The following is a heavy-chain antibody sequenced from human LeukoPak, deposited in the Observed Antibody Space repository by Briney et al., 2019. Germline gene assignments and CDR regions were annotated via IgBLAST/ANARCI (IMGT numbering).Heavy chain of an antibody. V-gene: IGHV4-34*01. CDR2: INHSGST. Sequence: SETLSLTCAVYGGSFSGYYWSWIRQPPGKGLEWIGEINHSGSTNYNPSLKSRVTISVDTSKNQFSLKLSSVTAADTAVYYCAIGPSVYDFWSGYWTIDYWGQGTLVTVSS. CDR3: AIGPSVYDFWSGYWTIDY. J-gene: IGHJ4*02. CDR1: GGSFSGYY. D-gene: IGHD3-3*01.